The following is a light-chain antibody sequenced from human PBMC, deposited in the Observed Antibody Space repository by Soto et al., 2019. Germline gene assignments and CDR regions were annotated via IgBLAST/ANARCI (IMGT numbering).Light chain of an antibody. CDR1: QSVSSSY. CDR2: GAS. CDR3: QQHGSSPYT. J-gene: IGKJ2*01. V-gene: IGKV3-20*01. Sequence: EIVLTQSPGTLSLSPGERATLSGRASQSVSSSYLAWYQQKPGQAPRPLIYGASTRATGIPDRFSGSGSGTDFTLTISRLEPEDFAVYYCQQHGSSPYTFGQGTKLEIK.